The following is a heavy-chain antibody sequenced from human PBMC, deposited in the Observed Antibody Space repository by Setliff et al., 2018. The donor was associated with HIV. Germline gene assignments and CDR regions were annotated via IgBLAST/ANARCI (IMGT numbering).Heavy chain of an antibody. CDR2: IRYDGSNQ. J-gene: IGHJ4*02. V-gene: IGHV3-30*02. CDR3: AREALSRDGYSYFDY. D-gene: IGHD5-12*01. Sequence: GGSLRLSCAASGFTFSTYGMQWVRQAPGKGLEWVAFIRYDGSNQYYADSVKGRFTISRDNTRSSLFLHMDSLTAEDTAVYYCAREALSRDGYSYFDYWGQGTLVTVSS. CDR1: GFTFSTYG.